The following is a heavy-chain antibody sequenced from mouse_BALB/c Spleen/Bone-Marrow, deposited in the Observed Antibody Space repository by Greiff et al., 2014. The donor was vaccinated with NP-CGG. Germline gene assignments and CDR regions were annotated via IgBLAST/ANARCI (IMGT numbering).Heavy chain of an antibody. D-gene: IGHD1-1*01. V-gene: IGHV5-9-3*01. CDR3: ARHITTVVADY. Sequence: DVMLVESGGGLVKPGGSLKLSCAASGFTFSSYAMSWVRQTPEKRLEWVATISSGGSYTYYPDSVKGRFTISRDNAKNTLYLKMSSLRSEDTAMYYCARHITTVVADYWGQGTTLTVSS. J-gene: IGHJ2*01. CDR2: ISSGGSYT. CDR1: GFTFSSYA.